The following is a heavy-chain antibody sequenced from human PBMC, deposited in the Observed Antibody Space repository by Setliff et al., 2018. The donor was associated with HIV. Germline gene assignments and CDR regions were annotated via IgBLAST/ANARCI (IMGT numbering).Heavy chain of an antibody. D-gene: IGHD3-3*01. Sequence: ASVKVSCKTSGYIFIRYYIFWVRQAPGQGLEWMGNINPHTGDTKYAEKFQGRVTMTRDMSINTIYMELSRLRSDDTAVYYCARDLRDGFEEWFSTLDDGMDVWGQGTTVTVSS. CDR1: GYIFIRYY. J-gene: IGHJ6*02. CDR2: INPHTGDT. V-gene: IGHV1-2*02. CDR3: ARDLRDGFEEWFSTLDDGMDV.